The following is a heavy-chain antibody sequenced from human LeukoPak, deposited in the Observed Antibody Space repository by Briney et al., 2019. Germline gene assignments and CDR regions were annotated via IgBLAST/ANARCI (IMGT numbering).Heavy chain of an antibody. CDR1: GFTFSSYW. CDR3: AKLVVITGPDAFDI. V-gene: IGHV3-7*01. D-gene: IGHD3-22*01. J-gene: IGHJ3*02. Sequence: GGSLRLSCAASGFTFSSYWMSWVRQAPGKGLEWVANIKQDGSEKYYVDSVKGRFTISRDNAKNSLYLQMNSLRAEDTAVYYCAKLVVITGPDAFDIWGQGTMVTVSS. CDR2: IKQDGSEK.